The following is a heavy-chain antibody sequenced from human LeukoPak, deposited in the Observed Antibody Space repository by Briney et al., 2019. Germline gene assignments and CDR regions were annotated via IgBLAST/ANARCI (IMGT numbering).Heavy chain of an antibody. J-gene: IGHJ4*02. CDR1: GFTFSSYA. Sequence: GGSLRLSCAASGFTFSSYAMSWVRRAPGKGLEWVSAISGSGGSTYYADAVKGRFTISRDNSKNTLYLQMNSLGAEDTAVYYCAKDRWYLDYWGEGTLVTVSS. CDR2: ISGSGGST. CDR3: AKDRWYLDY. D-gene: IGHD2-15*01. V-gene: IGHV3-23*01.